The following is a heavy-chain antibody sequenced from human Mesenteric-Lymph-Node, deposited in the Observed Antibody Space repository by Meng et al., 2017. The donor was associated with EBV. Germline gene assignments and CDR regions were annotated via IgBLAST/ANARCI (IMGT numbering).Heavy chain of an antibody. CDR2: INTGTGKP. D-gene: IGHD1-1*01. V-gene: IGHV7-4-1*02. J-gene: IGHJ4*02. CDR3: ARDRQPGTRDY. Sequence: QVQLVQSGVELKKPGALVNCSCKASGYTFTNYAINWVRQAPGQGLEWMGWINTGTGKPTYAQGFTGRFVFSLDTSVTTSYLHISGLKAEDTAVYFCARDRQPGTRDYWGQGTLVTVSS. CDR1: GYTFTNYA.